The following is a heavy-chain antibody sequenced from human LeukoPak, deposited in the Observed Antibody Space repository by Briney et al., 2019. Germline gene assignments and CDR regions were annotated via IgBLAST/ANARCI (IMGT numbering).Heavy chain of an antibody. Sequence: PGGSLRLSCAASGFTFSSYSMNWVRQAPGKGLEWVSSISSSSSYIYYADSVKGRSTISRDNAKNSLYLQMNTLRAEDTAVYYCASSDPIAVAGASRSDAFDIWGQGTMVTVSS. D-gene: IGHD6-19*01. V-gene: IGHV3-21*01. CDR2: ISSSSSYI. CDR3: ASSDPIAVAGASRSDAFDI. J-gene: IGHJ3*02. CDR1: GFTFSSYS.